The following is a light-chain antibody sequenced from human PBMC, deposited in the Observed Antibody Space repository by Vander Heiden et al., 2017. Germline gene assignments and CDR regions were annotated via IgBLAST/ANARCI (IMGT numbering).Light chain of an antibody. Sequence: SALTQPASVSGSPGQSITIYCTGTSSDFGGYNYVSWYQQHPGKAPKLMIYDVSNRPSGVSNRFSGSKSGNTASLTISGLQAEDEADYYCSSYTSSFYVFGTGTKVTVL. V-gene: IGLV2-14*03. CDR1: SSDFGGYNY. CDR2: DVS. CDR3: SSYTSSFYV. J-gene: IGLJ1*01.